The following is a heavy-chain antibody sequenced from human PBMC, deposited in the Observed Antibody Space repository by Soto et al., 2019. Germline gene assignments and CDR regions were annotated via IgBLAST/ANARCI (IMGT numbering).Heavy chain of an antibody. Sequence: QVQLQQWGAGLLKPSETLSLTCAVYGGSFSDYSWTWIRQPPGKALEWIGQINHSGSANYNPSLXSRVPISVGTPXTXFXXELTSVTAADTAVYYCARGLFSEDSYSGGWYYFDYWGQGTLVTVSS. CDR1: GGSFSDYS. V-gene: IGHV4-34*01. CDR3: ARGLFSEDSYSGGWYYFDY. D-gene: IGHD3-10*01. CDR2: INHSGSA. J-gene: IGHJ4*02.